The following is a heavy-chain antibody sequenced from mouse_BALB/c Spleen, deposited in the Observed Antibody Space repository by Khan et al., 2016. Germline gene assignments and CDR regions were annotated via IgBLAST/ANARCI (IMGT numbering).Heavy chain of an antibody. Sequence: QIQLQQSGTELVRPGVSVKISCKGSGYTFTDYTMHWVKQSHAKSLEWIGVISTYYGEANSNQKFKGKATMTVDKSSSTASLELARLTSEDSATYYWARGTAALYYAMDYWGQGTSVTVSS. J-gene: IGHJ4*01. V-gene: IGHV1S137*01. CDR1: GYTFTDYT. CDR3: ARGTAALYYAMDY. D-gene: IGHD2-14*01. CDR2: ISTYYGEA.